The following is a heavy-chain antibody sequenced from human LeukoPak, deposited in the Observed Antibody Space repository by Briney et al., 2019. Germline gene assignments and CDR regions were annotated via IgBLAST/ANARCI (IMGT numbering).Heavy chain of an antibody. V-gene: IGHV3-30-3*01. CDR2: ISYDGSNK. CDR1: GFTFSSYA. J-gene: IGHJ4*02. CDR3: AREPGGWYERSFDY. D-gene: IGHD6-19*01. Sequence: PGRSLRLSCAASGFTFSSYAMHWVRQAPGKGLKWVAVISYDGSNKYYADSVKGRFTISRDNSKNTLYLQMNSLRAEDTAVYYCAREPGGWYERSFDYWGQGTLVTVSS.